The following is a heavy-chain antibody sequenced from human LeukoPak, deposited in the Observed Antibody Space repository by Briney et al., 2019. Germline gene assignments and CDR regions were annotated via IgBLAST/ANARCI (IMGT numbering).Heavy chain of an antibody. D-gene: IGHD3-3*01. CDR2: INHSGST. V-gene: IGHV4-61*01. Sequence: SETLSLTCSVSGASVSDGSYYWSWIRQPPGKGLEWIGEINHSGSTNYNPSLKSRVTISVDTSKNQFSLKLSSVTAADTAVYYCARGHPDFWSGYYRPFGAFDIWGQGTMVTVSS. CDR1: GASVSDGSYY. J-gene: IGHJ3*02. CDR3: ARGHPDFWSGYYRPFGAFDI.